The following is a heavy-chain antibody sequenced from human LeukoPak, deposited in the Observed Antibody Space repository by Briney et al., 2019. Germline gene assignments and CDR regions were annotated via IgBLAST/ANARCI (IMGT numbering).Heavy chain of an antibody. V-gene: IGHV1-46*01. Sequence: ASVKVSCKASGYXFTRYYMNWVRQAPGQGLEWMGIINPSGGSTNYAQKFQGRVTMTRDTSTSTIYMEVSSLRSEGTAVYYCATSFRAVNWFDPWGQGTLVTVSS. CDR1: GYXFTRYY. D-gene: IGHD3-10*01. J-gene: IGHJ5*02. CDR3: ATSFRAVNWFDP. CDR2: INPSGGST.